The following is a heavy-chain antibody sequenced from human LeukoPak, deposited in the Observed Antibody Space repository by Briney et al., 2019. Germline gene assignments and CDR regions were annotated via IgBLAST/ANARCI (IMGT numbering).Heavy chain of an antibody. J-gene: IGHJ6*03. D-gene: IGHD6-13*01. CDR1: GGSISSGSYY. V-gene: IGHV4-61*02. CDR3: ARGEWGGSSWSPGLYYYYYMDV. CDR2: IYTSGST. Sequence: SETLSLTCTVSGGSISSGSYYWSWIRQPAGKGLEWIGRIYTSGSTNYNPSLKSRVTISVDTSKNQFSLKLSSVTAADTAVYYCARGEWGGSSWSPGLYYYYYMDVWGKGTTVTVSS.